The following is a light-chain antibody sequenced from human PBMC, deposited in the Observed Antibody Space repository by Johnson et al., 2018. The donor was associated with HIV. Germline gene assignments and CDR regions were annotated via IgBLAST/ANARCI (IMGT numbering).Light chain of an antibody. CDR1: SSNIGKNY. Sequence: QSVLTQPPSVSAAPRQKVTISCSGSSSNIGKNYVSWYRHLPGTAPKLLIYDNNKRPSGIPDRFSGSKSGTSATLGITGLQTGDEGDYYCGTWDSSLNSYVLGTGTKVTVL. J-gene: IGLJ1*01. CDR3: GTWDSSLNSYV. CDR2: DNN. V-gene: IGLV1-51*01.